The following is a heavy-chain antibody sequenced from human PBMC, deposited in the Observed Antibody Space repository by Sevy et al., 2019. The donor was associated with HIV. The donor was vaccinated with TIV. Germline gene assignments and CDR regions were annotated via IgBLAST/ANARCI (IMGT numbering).Heavy chain of an antibody. CDR2: ISAYNGNT. CDR1: GYTFTSYG. J-gene: IGHJ6*02. Sequence: ASVKVSCKASGYTFTSYGISWVRQAPGQGLEWMGWISAYNGNTNYAQKLQGRVTTTTDTSTSTAYMELRSLRSDDTAVYYCARDPYSSSWYNYYYYGMDVWGQGTTVTVSS. V-gene: IGHV1-18*01. D-gene: IGHD6-13*01. CDR3: ARDPYSSSWYNYYYYGMDV.